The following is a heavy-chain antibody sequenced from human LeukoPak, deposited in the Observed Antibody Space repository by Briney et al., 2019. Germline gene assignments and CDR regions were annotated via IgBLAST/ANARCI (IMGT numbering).Heavy chain of an antibody. Sequence: SETLSLTCTVSGYSISSGYYWGWIRQPPGKGLEWIGSIYHSGSTYYNPSLKSRVTISVDTSKNQFSLKLSSVTAADTAVYYCARDMRERQDAFDIWGQGTMVTVSS. J-gene: IGHJ3*02. CDR2: IYHSGST. V-gene: IGHV4-38-2*02. D-gene: IGHD1-26*01. CDR1: GYSISSGYY. CDR3: ARDMRERQDAFDI.